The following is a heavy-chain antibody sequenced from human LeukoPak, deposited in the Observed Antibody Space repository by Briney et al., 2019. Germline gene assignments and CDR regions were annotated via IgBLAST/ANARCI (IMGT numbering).Heavy chain of an antibody. CDR3: ALTYDSSGRYFDY. CDR2: IIPIFGTA. D-gene: IGHD3-22*01. V-gene: IGHV1-69*01. J-gene: IGHJ4*02. CDR1: GGTFSSYA. Sequence: EASVKVSCKASGGTFSSYATSWVRQAPGQGLEWMGGIIPIFGTANYAQKFQGRVTITADESTSTAYMELSSLRSEDTAVYYCALTYDSSGRYFDYWGQGTLVTVSS.